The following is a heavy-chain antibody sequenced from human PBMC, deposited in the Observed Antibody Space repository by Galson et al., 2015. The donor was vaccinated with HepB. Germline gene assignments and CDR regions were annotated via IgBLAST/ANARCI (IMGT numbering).Heavy chain of an antibody. J-gene: IGHJ6*02. CDR2: INPSGGST. Sequence: SVKVSCKASGYTFTSYYMHWVRQAPGQGLEWMGIINPSGGSTSYAQKFQGRVTMTRDTSTSTVYMELSSLRSEDTAVYYCARDHYGDDYYYYGMDVWGQGTTVTVSS. D-gene: IGHD4-17*01. CDR1: GYTFTSYY. CDR3: ARDHYGDDYYYYGMDV. V-gene: IGHV1-46*01.